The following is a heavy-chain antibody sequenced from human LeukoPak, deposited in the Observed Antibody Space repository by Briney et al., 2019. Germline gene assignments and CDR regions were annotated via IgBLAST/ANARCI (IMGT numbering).Heavy chain of an antibody. V-gene: IGHV3-21*01. J-gene: IGHJ4*02. CDR2: ISSSSSYI. CDR1: GFTFSSYS. D-gene: IGHD2-15*01. Sequence: GGSLRLSCAASGFTFSSYSMTWVRQAPGKGLEWVSSISSSSSYIYYADSVKGRFTISRDNAKNSLYLQMNSLRAEDTAVYYCARGLSAASYFDYWGQGTLVTVSS. CDR3: ARGLSAASYFDY.